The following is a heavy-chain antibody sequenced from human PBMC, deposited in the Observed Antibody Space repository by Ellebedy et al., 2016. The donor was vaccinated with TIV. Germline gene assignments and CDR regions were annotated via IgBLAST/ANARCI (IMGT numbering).Heavy chain of an antibody. CDR1: GAPISTYY. V-gene: IGHV4-59*01. CDR2: IYYTGST. J-gene: IGHJ4*02. Sequence: MPGGSLRLSCTLPGAPISTYYWSWTRQSPGKGLEWIGNIYYTGSTNQNPALKSRVTIASDTSKNHFSLKLTSVTAADTAVYYCARAQSISEGLFDYWGQGIMVTVSS. D-gene: IGHD3/OR15-3a*01. CDR3: ARAQSISEGLFDY.